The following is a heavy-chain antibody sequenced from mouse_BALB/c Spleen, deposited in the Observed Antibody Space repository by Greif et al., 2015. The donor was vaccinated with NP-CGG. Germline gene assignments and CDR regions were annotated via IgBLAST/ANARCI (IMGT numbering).Heavy chain of an antibody. CDR1: GYTFSSYW. V-gene: IGHV1-9*01. CDR2: ILPGSGST. D-gene: IGHD1-1*01. Sequence: VQLQQSGAELMKPGASVKISCKATGYTFSSYWIEWVKQRPGHGLEWIGEILPGSGSTNYNEKSKGKATFTADTSSNTAYMQLSSLTSEDSAVYYCARGDGSSYWFAYWGQGTLVTVSA. J-gene: IGHJ3*01. CDR3: ARGDGSSYWFAY.